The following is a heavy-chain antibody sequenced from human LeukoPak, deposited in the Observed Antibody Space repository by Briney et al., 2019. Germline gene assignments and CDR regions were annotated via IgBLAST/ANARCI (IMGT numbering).Heavy chain of an antibody. D-gene: IGHD1-14*01. V-gene: IGHV4-34*01. CDR2: INHSGST. J-gene: IGHJ4*02. CDR3: ARGVTVDY. CDR1: GFTFSSAW. Sequence: GSLRLSCAASGFTFSSAWMNWVRQPPGKGLEWIGEINHSGSTNYNPSLKSRVTISVDTSKNQFSLKLSSVTAADTAVYYCARGVTVDYWGQGTLVTVSS.